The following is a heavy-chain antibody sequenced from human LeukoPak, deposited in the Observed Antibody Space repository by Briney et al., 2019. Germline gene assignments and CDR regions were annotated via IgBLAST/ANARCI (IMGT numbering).Heavy chain of an antibody. D-gene: IGHD2-21*02. CDR1: GYTFTDYF. J-gene: IGHJ5*01. V-gene: IGHV1-2*02. CDR3: ARMALDGGDSIGFDS. Sequence: ASVKASCKASGYTFTDYFIHWVRQAPGQGLEWMGWINPNIGDASYAQKFQDRVTMTRDKSINTAYMELSRLTSDDTAVYYCARMALDGGDSIGFDSWGQGTLVTVSS. CDR2: INPNIGDA.